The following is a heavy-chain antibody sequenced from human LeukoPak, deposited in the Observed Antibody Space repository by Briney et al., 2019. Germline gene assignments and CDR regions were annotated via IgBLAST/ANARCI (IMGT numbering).Heavy chain of an antibody. CDR2: ISVSGRST. CDR1: GFTFSSYA. J-gene: IGHJ6*02. CDR3: AKCHSVNYYYGMDV. V-gene: IGHV3-23*01. Sequence: GGSLRLSCAASGFTFSSYAMSWVRQAPGKGLEWVLVISVSGRSTYYADSVKGRFTISRDNSKNTLYLQMNSLRAEDTAVYYCAKCHSVNYYYGMDVWGQGTTVTVSS. D-gene: IGHD4-11*01.